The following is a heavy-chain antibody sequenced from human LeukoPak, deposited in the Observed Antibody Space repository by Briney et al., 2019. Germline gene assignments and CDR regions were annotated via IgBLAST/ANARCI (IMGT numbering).Heavy chain of an antibody. CDR3: VSHCSSTSCYEY. V-gene: IGHV3-74*01. J-gene: IGHJ4*02. CDR1: GFTFSNYW. Sequence: PGGSLRLSCAASGFTFSNYWMHWVRQAPGKGLVWFSRINSDGSSTNYADSVKGRFTISRDNAKNTLFLQMNSLRAEDSAVYYCVSHCSSTSCYEYWGQGTLVTVSS. D-gene: IGHD2-2*01. CDR2: INSDGSST.